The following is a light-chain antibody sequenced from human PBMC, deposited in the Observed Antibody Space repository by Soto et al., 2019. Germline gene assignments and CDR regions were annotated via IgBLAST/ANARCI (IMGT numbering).Light chain of an antibody. CDR1: QSIGRW. J-gene: IGKJ1*01. V-gene: IGKV1-5*01. CDR3: HQYNTYSPART. CDR2: DAS. Sequence: DIQMTQSPSTLSAFVGDRVTITCRASQSIGRWLAWYQQKPGKAPKLLIYDASSLESGVPSRFRGSGSGTAFTLSISSLQPDDFATYDGHQYNTYSPARTFGQGTKVEIK.